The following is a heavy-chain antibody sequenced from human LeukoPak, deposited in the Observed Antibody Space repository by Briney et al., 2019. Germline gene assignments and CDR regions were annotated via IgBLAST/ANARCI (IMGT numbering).Heavy chain of an antibody. D-gene: IGHD2-2*01. CDR1: GYTFTGYY. J-gene: IGHJ4*02. V-gene: IGHV1-2*02. CDR3: ARGYCSSTSCQDNFDY. CDR2: INPNSGGT. Sequence: ASVKVSCKASGYTFTGYYMHWVRQAPGQGLEWMGWINPNSGGTNYAQKFQGRVTMTRDTSISTAYMELSRLRSDDTAVYYCARGYCSSTSCQDNFDYWGQGTLVTVSS.